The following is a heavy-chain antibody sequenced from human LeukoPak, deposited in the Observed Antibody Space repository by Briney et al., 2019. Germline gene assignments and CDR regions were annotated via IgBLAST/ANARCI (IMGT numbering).Heavy chain of an antibody. V-gene: IGHV3-21*01. J-gene: IGHJ4*02. D-gene: IGHD3-22*01. Sequence: PGGSLRLSCAASGFTFSTYNMNWVRQAPGKGLEWVSSISINSGYIYYANSVKGRFTISRDNAKNSLYLQMNSLRAEDTAEYYCARDRNYYDSSGYYSLVDYWGQGTLVTVSS. CDR1: GFTFSTYN. CDR2: ISINSGYI. CDR3: ARDRNYYDSSGYYSLVDY.